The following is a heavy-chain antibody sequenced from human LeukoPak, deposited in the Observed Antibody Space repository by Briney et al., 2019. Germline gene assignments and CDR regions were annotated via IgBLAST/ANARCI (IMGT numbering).Heavy chain of an antibody. V-gene: IGHV3-33*05. Sequence: GGSLRLSCAASGLIFSSDDMHWVRQAPGKGLEWVAGTQSNGRNKYYVDSVKGRFAISRDNSKSTLYLQVNSLRVEDTALYYCARESEGGTGTSCPDYWGQGTLVTVSS. CDR3: ARESEGGTGTSCPDY. J-gene: IGHJ4*02. D-gene: IGHD2-2*01. CDR2: TQSNGRNK. CDR1: GLIFSSDD.